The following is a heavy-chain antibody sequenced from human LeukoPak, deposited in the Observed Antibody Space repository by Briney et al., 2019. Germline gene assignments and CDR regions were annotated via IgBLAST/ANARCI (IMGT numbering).Heavy chain of an antibody. V-gene: IGHV3-21*01. CDR1: GFTFSSYS. CDR2: ISSSSSYI. J-gene: IGHJ4*02. CDR3: ARVPSPYYFDY. Sequence: GGSLRLSCAASGFTFSSYSMNWVRQAPGKGLEWVSSISSSSSYIYYADSVKGRFTISRDNAKNSLYLQMNSQRAEDTAVYYCARVPSPYYFDYWGQGTLVTVSS.